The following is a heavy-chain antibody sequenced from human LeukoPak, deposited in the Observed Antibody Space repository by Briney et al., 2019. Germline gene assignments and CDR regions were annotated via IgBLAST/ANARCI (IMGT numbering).Heavy chain of an antibody. CDR2: ISYDGSNK. D-gene: IGHD5-18*01. CDR1: GFTFSSYG. V-gene: IGHV3-30*18. CDR3: AKDIGVQLWVFDY. J-gene: IGHJ4*02. Sequence: GGSPRLSCAASGFTFSSYGMHWVRQAPGKGLEWVAVISYDGSNKYYADSVKGRFTISRDNSKNTLYLQMNSLRAEDTAVYYCAKDIGVQLWVFDYWGQGTPVTVSS.